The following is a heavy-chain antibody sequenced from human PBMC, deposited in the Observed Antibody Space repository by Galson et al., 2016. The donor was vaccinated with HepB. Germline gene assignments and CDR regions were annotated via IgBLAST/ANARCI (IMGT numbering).Heavy chain of an antibody. Sequence: TLSLTCSVSAGSISSGGYYWSWIRQHPGKGLEWIGYINHSGTTYYNPSLSSRAAISVDTSKNQFSLEVSSVTAADTAVYYCARVSGNAFGIWGHGTMVTVSS. V-gene: IGHV4-31*03. CDR3: ARVSGNAFGI. CDR2: INHSGTT. J-gene: IGHJ3*02. CDR1: AGSISSGGYY.